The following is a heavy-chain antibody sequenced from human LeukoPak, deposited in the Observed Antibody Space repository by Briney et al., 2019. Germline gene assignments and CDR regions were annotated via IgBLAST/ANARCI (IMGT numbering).Heavy chain of an antibody. CDR1: GFTISGYW. CDR3: ARVRCLSNSPGGSVH. D-gene: IGHD4-11*01. V-gene: IGHV3-7*01. J-gene: IGHJ4*02. Sequence: GGSLRLSCTAPGFTISGYWRSWVRQAPGKRLEWVANIKHDGSEKYYVDSVKGRFTISRDNAKNSLSLQMISLRVEDTALYYCARVRCLSNSPGGSVHRGPGTLVAVSS. CDR2: IKHDGSEK.